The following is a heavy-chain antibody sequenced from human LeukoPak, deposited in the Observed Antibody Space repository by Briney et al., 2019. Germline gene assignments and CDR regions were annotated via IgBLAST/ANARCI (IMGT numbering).Heavy chain of an antibody. CDR1: GFTFSSYS. V-gene: IGHV3-21*04. D-gene: IGHD1-26*01. J-gene: IGHJ6*02. CDR3: ARDFVGADGDIGMDV. Sequence: GGSLRLSCAASGFTFSSYSMNWVRQAPGKGLEWVSSISSSSSYIYYADSVKGRFTISRDNAKNSLYLQMNSLRAEDTAVYYCARDFVGADGDIGMDVWGQGTTVTVSS. CDR2: ISSSSSYI.